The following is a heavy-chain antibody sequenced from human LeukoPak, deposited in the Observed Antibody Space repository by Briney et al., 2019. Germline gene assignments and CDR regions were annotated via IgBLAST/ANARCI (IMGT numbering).Heavy chain of an antibody. CDR1: GFTFDDYA. J-gene: IGHJ4*02. V-gene: IGHV3-9*01. Sequence: GRSLRLSCAASGFTFDDYAMHWVRQAPGKGLEWVSGISWNSGSICYADSVKGRFTISRDNAKNSLYLQMNSLRAEATALYYCAKGSPYGSGPKAGYYFDYWGQGTLVTVSS. CDR2: ISWNSGSI. D-gene: IGHD3-10*01. CDR3: AKGSPYGSGPKAGYYFDY.